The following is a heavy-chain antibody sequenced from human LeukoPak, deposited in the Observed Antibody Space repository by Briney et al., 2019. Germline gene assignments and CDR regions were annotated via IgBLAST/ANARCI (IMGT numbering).Heavy chain of an antibody. CDR1: GGSISSSSYY. J-gene: IGHJ4*02. V-gene: IGHV4-39*01. Sequence: SETLSLTCTVSGGSISSSSYYWGWIRQPPGKGLEWIGSIYYSGSTYYNPSLKSRVTISVDTSKNQFSLKLSSVTAADTPVYYCARNRYRSNFDYWGQGTLVTVSS. CDR3: ARNRYRSNFDY. D-gene: IGHD2-2*01. CDR2: IYYSGST.